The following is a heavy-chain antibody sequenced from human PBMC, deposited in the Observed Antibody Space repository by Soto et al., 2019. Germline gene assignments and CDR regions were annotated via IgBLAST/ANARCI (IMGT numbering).Heavy chain of an antibody. V-gene: IGHV3-30-3*01. J-gene: IGHJ6*02. D-gene: IGHD3-16*01. Sequence: GGSLRLSCAASGFTFSSYAMNWVRQAPGKGLEWVAVISYDGSNKYYADSVKGRFTISRDNSKNTLYLQMNSLRAEDTAVYYCASGFGNCYYYGMDVWGQGTTVTVSS. CDR3: ASGFGNCYYYGMDV. CDR2: ISYDGSNK. CDR1: GFTFSSYA.